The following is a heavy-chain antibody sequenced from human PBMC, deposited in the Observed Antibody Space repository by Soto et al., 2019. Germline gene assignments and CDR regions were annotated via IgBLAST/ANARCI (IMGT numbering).Heavy chain of an antibody. CDR1: GDSISSRNW. CDR2: ISHVGNS. D-gene: IGHD5-18*01. J-gene: IGHJ4*02. CDR3: ARRYGSCFDY. Sequence: PSETLSLTCAVSGDSISSRNWWNWVRQPPGKGLEWIGQISHVGNSNYNPSLQSRLTISVDTSKNQFSLKLSSVTAADTAVYYCARRYGSCFDYWGQGTLVTVSS. V-gene: IGHV4-4*02.